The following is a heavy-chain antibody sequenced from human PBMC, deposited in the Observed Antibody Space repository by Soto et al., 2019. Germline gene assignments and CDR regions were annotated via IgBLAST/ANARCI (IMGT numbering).Heavy chain of an antibody. CDR1: GGTFSSYT. V-gene: IGHV1-69*04. J-gene: IGHJ5*02. CDR2: IIPILGIA. D-gene: IGHD6-13*01. CDR3: AREGFSSSWSYNWFDP. Sequence: AASVNVSCKASGGTFSSYTISWVRQAPGQGLEWMGRIIPILGIANYAQKFQGRVTITADKSTSTAYMELSSLRSEDTAVYYCAREGFSSSWSYNWFDPWGKGTLVTVSS.